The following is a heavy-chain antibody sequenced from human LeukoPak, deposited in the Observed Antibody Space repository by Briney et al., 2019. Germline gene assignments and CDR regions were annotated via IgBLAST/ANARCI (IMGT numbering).Heavy chain of an antibody. CDR3: ARALDSSGWNGRDY. Sequence: GGSLRLSCAASGFSFNSYAMHWARQAPGKGLEWVAVISYDGSNKDYADSVKGRFTISRDKSKNTLYLQMNSLRPEDTAVYYCARALDSSGWNGRDYWGQGSLVTVSS. D-gene: IGHD6-19*01. V-gene: IGHV3-30-3*01. J-gene: IGHJ4*02. CDR2: ISYDGSNK. CDR1: GFSFNSYA.